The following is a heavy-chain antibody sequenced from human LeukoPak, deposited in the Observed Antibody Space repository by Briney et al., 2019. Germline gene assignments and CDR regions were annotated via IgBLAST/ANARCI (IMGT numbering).Heavy chain of an antibody. CDR2: TSSDLNVK. CDR1: GFTFRNYV. D-gene: IGHD3-10*01. CDR3: AREGYYGSGSPPSLYFDY. V-gene: IGHV3-30-3*01. Sequence: QPGGSLRLSCAASGFTFRNYVIHWVRQAPGKGLEWVEVTSSDLNVKLYADSVKGRFTISRDNSRSTLYLQMNSLRPEDTAIYYCAREGYYGSGSPPSLYFDYWGQGTLVTVSS. J-gene: IGHJ4*02.